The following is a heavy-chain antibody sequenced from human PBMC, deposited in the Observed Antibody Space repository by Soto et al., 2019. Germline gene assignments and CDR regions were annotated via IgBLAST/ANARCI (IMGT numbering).Heavy chain of an antibody. CDR2: ISSSSYT. D-gene: IGHD3-3*01. J-gene: IGHJ4*02. CDR1: GFTFSDYY. CDR3: ARTYYDFWSGYFHYFDY. V-gene: IGHV3-11*06. Sequence: PGGSLRLSCAASGFTFSDYYMSWIRQAPGKGLEWVSYISSSSYTNYADSVKGRFTISRDNAKNSLYLQMNSLRAEDTAVYYCARTYYDFWSGYFHYFDYWGQGTLVTVSS.